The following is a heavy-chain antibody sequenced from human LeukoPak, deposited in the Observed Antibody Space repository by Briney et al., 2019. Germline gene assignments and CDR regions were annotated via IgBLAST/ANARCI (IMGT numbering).Heavy chain of an antibody. CDR2: ISSSSSTI. CDR3: ARDGELPDDY. J-gene: IGHJ4*02. Sequence: GGSLRLSCAASGFTFSGYWMSWLRQAPGKGLEWVSYISSSSSTIYYADSVKGRFTISRDNAKNSLYLQMNSLRAEDTAVYYCARDGELPDDYWGQGTLVTVSS. D-gene: IGHD1-26*01. CDR1: GFTFSGYW. V-gene: IGHV3-48*04.